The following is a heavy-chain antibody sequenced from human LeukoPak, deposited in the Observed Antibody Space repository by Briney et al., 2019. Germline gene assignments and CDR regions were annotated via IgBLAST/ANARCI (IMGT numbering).Heavy chain of an antibody. CDR1: GGTFSSYA. Sequence: ASVKVSCKASGGTFSSYAISWVRQAPGQGLEWMGWINPNSGGTNYAQKFQGRVTMTRDTSISTAYMELSRLRSDDTAVYYCARDRRYYYDSSGYYQHYYYYYMDVWGKGTTVTVSS. V-gene: IGHV1-2*02. CDR2: INPNSGGT. D-gene: IGHD3-22*01. CDR3: ARDRRYYYDSSGYYQHYYYYYMDV. J-gene: IGHJ6*03.